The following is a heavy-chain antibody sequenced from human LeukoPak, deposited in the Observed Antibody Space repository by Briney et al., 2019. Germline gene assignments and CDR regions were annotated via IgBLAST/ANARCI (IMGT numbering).Heavy chain of an antibody. CDR3: ARSLYSSGDY. Sequence: PGGSLRLSCAASGFTFSNYWMHWARQAPGKGLVWVSRINNDGSTTTYADSVKGRFTISRDNAKNTLYLQMNSLRAEDTAVYFCARSLYSSGDYWGQGTLVTVSS. V-gene: IGHV3-74*01. CDR2: INNDGSTT. D-gene: IGHD6-25*01. CDR1: GFTFSNYW. J-gene: IGHJ4*02.